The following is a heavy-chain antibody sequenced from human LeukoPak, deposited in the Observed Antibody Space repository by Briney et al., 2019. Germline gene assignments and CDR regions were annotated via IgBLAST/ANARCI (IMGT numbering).Heavy chain of an antibody. J-gene: IGHJ5*02. V-gene: IGHV3-20*04. Sequence: GGSLRLSCAACGFTFDDYGMSWVRQAPGKGLEWVSGINWNGGSTGYADSVKGRYTISRDNAKNSLYLQMNSLRAEDTALYYCARHQFARFLEWLLYPNWFDPWGQGTLVTVSS. CDR3: ARHQFARFLEWLLYPNWFDP. CDR1: GFTFDDYG. CDR2: INWNGGST. D-gene: IGHD3-3*01.